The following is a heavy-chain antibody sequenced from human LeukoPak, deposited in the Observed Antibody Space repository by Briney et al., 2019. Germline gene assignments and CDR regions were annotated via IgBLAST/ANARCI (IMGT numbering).Heavy chain of an antibody. CDR1: GGSFSGYY. Sequence: SETLSLTCAVYGGSFSGYYWSWIRQPPGEGLEWIGEINHSGSTNYNPSLESRVTISADTSSNQFSLKLSSVTAADTAVYYCARGAYGRFYYWGQGTLVTVPS. D-gene: IGHD4-17*01. CDR3: ARGAYGRFYY. CDR2: INHSGST. V-gene: IGHV4-34*01. J-gene: IGHJ4*02.